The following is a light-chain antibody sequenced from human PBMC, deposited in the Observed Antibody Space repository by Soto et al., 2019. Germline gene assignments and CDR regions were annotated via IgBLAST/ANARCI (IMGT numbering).Light chain of an antibody. CDR1: QGVTTN. CDR2: SAS. J-gene: IGKJ3*01. V-gene: IGKV3-15*01. CDR3: QQSNKLPLT. Sequence: IVMTQSPASLSVYQGERVTLSCRAGQGVTTNFAWYQQKPGHTPRLLIYSASIGATGTPARFSGSGSGSDFTLTIISLQSEDFAVYYCQQSNKLPLTFGPGSKVDI.